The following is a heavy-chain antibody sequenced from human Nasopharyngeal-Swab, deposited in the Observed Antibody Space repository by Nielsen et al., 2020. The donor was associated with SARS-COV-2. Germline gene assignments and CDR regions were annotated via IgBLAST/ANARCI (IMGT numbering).Heavy chain of an antibody. CDR2: IYPGDSDT. Sequence: VRQMPGKGLVWMGIIYPGDSDTRYSPSFQGQVTISADKSISTAYLQWSSLKASDTAMYYCARRDCSSTSCYADFDYWGQGTLVTVSS. J-gene: IGHJ4*02. V-gene: IGHV5-51*01. D-gene: IGHD2-2*01. CDR3: ARRDCSSTSCYADFDY.